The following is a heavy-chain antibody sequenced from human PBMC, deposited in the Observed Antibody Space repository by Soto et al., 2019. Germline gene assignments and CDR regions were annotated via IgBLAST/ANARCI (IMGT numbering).Heavy chain of an antibody. Sequence: GASVKVSCKASGYTFTSYYMHWVRQAPGQGLEWMGIINPSGGSTSYAQKFQGRVTMTRDTSTSTVYMELSSLRSEDTAVYYCARDRRTGYSSSWFDVWGQGTTVTVSS. J-gene: IGHJ6*02. CDR3: ARDRRTGYSSSWFDV. V-gene: IGHV1-46*03. CDR1: GYTFTSYY. CDR2: INPSGGST. D-gene: IGHD6-13*01.